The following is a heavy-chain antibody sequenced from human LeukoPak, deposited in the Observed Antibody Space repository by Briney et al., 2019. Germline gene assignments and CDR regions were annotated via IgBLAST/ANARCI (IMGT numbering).Heavy chain of an antibody. V-gene: IGHV3-30*18. CDR1: RLTLSSYD. D-gene: IGHD5-18*01. Sequence: GGSLRLSCAASRLTLSSYDIHWVRQAPGKGREWVTFISHDGSKKHYADSVKGRVTISRDNSPGTVYLEMNSLRPEDTAVYYCVKGEIQLWLRPFYSDYAPDIWGQGTTVTVSS. CDR3: VKGEIQLWLRPFYSDYAPDI. CDR2: ISHDGSKK. J-gene: IGHJ6*02.